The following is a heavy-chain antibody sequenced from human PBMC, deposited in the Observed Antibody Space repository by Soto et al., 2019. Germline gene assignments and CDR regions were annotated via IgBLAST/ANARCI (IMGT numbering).Heavy chain of an antibody. V-gene: IGHV4-59*01. CDR3: ARVNNYHNTRGYYFYYFDS. Sequence: SETLSLTCTVSGGSISSYYWSWIRQPPGKGLEWIGYIYYSGSTNYNPSLKSRVTISVDTSKNQFSLKLSSVTAADTAVYYCARVNNYHNTRGYYFYYFDSWGKGTLVTVSS. CDR2: IYYSGST. CDR1: GGSISSYY. J-gene: IGHJ4*02. D-gene: IGHD3-22*01.